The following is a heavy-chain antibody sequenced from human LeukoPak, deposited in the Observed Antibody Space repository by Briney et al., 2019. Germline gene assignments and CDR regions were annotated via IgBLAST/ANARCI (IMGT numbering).Heavy chain of an antibody. Sequence: PGRSLRLFCAASGFTFSRYAMYWVRQAPGKGLEWVAVISFDGSNKYYTDSVKGRFTISRDNSKNTLYLQMNSLRAEDTAVYFCARSLGYCSSTYCHGDYYYGLDVWGQGTTVTVSS. D-gene: IGHD2-2*01. CDR3: ARSLGYCSSTYCHGDYYYGLDV. V-gene: IGHV3-30*04. CDR1: GFTFSRYA. CDR2: ISFDGSNK. J-gene: IGHJ6*02.